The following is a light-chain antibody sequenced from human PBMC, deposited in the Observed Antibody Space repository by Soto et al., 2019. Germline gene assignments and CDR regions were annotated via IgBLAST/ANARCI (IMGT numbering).Light chain of an antibody. CDR3: QQYNDLPPT. V-gene: IGKV3D-15*01. CDR1: QSVSRD. CDR2: DIS. Sequence: EIVMTQSLSALSVSPGERATLSCRASQSVSRDLAWYQQKPGQAPRLLIYDISTRATGIPTRFSGSGSGTEFTPTISSLQSEDFAVYYCQQYNDLPPTFGGGTKVDIK. J-gene: IGKJ4*01.